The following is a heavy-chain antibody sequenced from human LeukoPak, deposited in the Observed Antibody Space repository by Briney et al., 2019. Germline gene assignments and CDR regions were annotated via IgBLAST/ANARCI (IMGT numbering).Heavy chain of an antibody. CDR3: AKEEGRLTGSLFRY. V-gene: IGHV3-30*18. CDR2: IPYDGSNK. Sequence: GGSLRLSCAASGFTFSSYGMHWVRQPPGKGLEWVAVIPYDGSNKYYADSVKGRFTISRDNSKNTLYLQMNSLRAEDTAVYYCAKEEGRLTGSLFRYWGQGTLVTVSS. CDR1: GFTFSSYG. D-gene: IGHD3-9*01. J-gene: IGHJ4*02.